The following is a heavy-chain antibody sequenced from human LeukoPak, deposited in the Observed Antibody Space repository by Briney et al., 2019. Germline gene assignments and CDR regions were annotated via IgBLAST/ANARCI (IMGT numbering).Heavy chain of an antibody. V-gene: IGHV3-23*01. CDR3: AKALEDCGGDCYSDY. CDR2: ISGTGGGT. J-gene: IGHJ4*02. CDR1: GFTFSSYA. Sequence: GGSLRLSCAASGFTFSSYAMSWVRQAPGKGLEWVSTISGTGGGTYYADSVKGRFTISRDNSKNTLYLQMNSLRAGDTAVYYCAKALEDCGGDCYSDYWGQGTLVTVSS. D-gene: IGHD2-21*01.